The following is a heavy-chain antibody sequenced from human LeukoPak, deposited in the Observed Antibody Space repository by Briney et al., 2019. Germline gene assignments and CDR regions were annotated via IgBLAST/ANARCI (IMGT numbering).Heavy chain of an antibody. CDR2: IYYSGST. D-gene: IGHD4-17*01. CDR3: ARDLRYGDYAWFDP. CDR1: GGSISSYY. J-gene: IGHJ5*02. V-gene: IGHV4-59*01. Sequence: SETLSLTCTVSGGSISSYYWSWIRQPPGKGLEWIGYIYYSGSTNYNPSLKSRATISVDTSKNQFSLKLSSVTAADTAVYYCARDLRYGDYAWFDPWGQGTLVTVSS.